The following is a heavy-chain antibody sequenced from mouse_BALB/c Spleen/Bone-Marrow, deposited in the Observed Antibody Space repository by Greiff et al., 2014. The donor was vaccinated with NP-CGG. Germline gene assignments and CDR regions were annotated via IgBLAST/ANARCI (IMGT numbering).Heavy chain of an antibody. J-gene: IGHJ3*01. CDR1: GYTFTDYY. CDR3: VTKGSSGYGLFAY. V-gene: IGHV1-26*01. CDR2: INPNNGDT. D-gene: IGHD3-1*01. Sequence: EVQLQQSGPELVKPGASVKMSCKASGYTFTDYYMKWVKQSHGKNLEWIGDINPNNGDTFYNQKFKGEATLTVDTSSSTAYMQLNSLTSEDSAVYYCVTKGSSGYGLFAYWGQGTLVTVSA.